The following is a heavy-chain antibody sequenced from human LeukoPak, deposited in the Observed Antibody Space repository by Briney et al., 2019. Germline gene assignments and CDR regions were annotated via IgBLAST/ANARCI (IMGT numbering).Heavy chain of an antibody. CDR3: ARVYGYYNDSSGFDAFDI. V-gene: IGHV4-61*02. CDR2: IYTSGST. J-gene: IGHJ3*02. CDR1: GGSISSGSYY. D-gene: IGHD3-22*01. Sequence: PSETLSLTCTVSGGSISSGSYYWRWLRQPAGKGLEWIGRIYTSGSTNYNPSLKSRVTISVDTSKNQFSLKLSSVTAADTAVYYCARVYGYYNDSSGFDAFDIWGQGTMVTVSS.